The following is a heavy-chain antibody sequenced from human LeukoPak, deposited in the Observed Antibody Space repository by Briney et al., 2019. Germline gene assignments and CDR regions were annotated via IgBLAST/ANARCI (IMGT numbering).Heavy chain of an antibody. CDR3: AKVRVAAAGYFDY. Sequence: PGGSLRLSCAASGFTFSDYYMSWIRQAPGKGLEWVSYISSSGSTIYYADSVKGRFTISRDNAKNSLYLQMNSLRAEDTAVYYCAKVRVAAAGYFDYWGQGTLVTVSS. J-gene: IGHJ4*02. V-gene: IGHV3-11*01. CDR2: ISSSGSTI. D-gene: IGHD6-13*01. CDR1: GFTFSDYY.